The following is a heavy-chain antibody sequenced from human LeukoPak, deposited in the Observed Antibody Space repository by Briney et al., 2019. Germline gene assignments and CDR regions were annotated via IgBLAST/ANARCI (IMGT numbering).Heavy chain of an antibody. Sequence: SVKASCKASGGTFSSYAISWVRQAPGQGLGWMGRIIPIFGTANYAQKFQGRVTITTDESTSTAYMELSSLRSEDTAVYYCARASYYYDSSGYRRYNWFDPWGQGTLVTVSS. CDR2: IIPIFGTA. CDR3: ARASYYYDSSGYRRYNWFDP. D-gene: IGHD3-22*01. CDR1: GGTFSSYA. V-gene: IGHV1-69*05. J-gene: IGHJ5*02.